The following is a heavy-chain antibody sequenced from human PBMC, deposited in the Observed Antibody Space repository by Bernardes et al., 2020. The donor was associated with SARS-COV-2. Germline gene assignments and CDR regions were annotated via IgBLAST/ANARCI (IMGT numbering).Heavy chain of an antibody. D-gene: IGHD3-3*01. CDR3: ASGRQFVGAEDWFDP. J-gene: IGHJ5*02. Sequence: ASVKVSCTASGYTFASYGIGWVRQDPGQGLEWMGWIIAYNGNTNYAQKLQGRVTMTTDTSTSTAYMELRSLRSDDTAVYYCASGRQFVGAEDWFDPWGQGTLVTVSS. CDR1: GYTFASYG. V-gene: IGHV1-18*04. CDR2: IIAYNGNT.